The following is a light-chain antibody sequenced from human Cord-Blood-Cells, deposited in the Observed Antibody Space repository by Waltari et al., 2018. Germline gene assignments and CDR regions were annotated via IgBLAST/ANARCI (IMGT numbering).Light chain of an antibody. Sequence: DIQMTQSPSSLSASVGDRVTITCRASQSISSYLNWYQQKPGKAPQLLIYAASSLQSGVPSRFSGSGSGTDFTLTISSLQPEDCATYCCQQSYSTPYTFGQGTKLEIK. J-gene: IGKJ2*01. CDR1: QSISSY. V-gene: IGKV1-39*01. CDR2: AAS. CDR3: QQSYSTPYT.